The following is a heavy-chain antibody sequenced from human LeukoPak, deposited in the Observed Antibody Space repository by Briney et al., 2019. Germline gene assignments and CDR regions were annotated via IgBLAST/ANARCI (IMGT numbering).Heavy chain of an antibody. Sequence: PGGSLRLSCAASGFTVSSNYMSWVRQAPGKGLEWVSVIYSGGSTYYADSVKGRFTISRDNSKNTLYLQMNSLRAEDTAVYYCAREGDGAAASLGYWGQGTLVTVSS. CDR2: IYSGGST. D-gene: IGHD6-25*01. CDR3: AREGDGAAASLGY. CDR1: GFTVSSNY. J-gene: IGHJ4*02. V-gene: IGHV3-53*01.